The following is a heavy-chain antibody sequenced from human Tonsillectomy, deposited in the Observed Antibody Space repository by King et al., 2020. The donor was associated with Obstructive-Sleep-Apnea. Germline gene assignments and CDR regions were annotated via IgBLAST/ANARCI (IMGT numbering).Heavy chain of an antibody. J-gene: IGHJ3*02. CDR3: ARGCELGYPSPDAFDI. CDR2: IYYSGST. Sequence: QLQESGPGLVKPSQTLSLTCTVSGDSINSGGYYWTWIRQHPGKGLEWIGDIYYSGSTYYNSTLKSRITISRDTSKNQFSLKLRSVTAADTAVYYCARGCELGYPSPDAFDIWGQGTMVTVSS. D-gene: IGHD2-2*01. V-gene: IGHV4-31*03. CDR1: GDSINSGGYY.